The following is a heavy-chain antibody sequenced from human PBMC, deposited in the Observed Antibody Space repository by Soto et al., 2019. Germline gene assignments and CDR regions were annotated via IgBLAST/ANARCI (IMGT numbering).Heavy chain of an antibody. J-gene: IGHJ4*02. CDR3: AKGTFVILNYFEA. CDR1: GGTFRNYP. Sequence: QVQLVQSGTEVKKPGSSVKVSCKASGGTFRNYPINWVRQAPGQGLEWMGSIFPLTDIPDYAQNFQARITISADKSTSTAYMELSSLTSDDTAMYFCAKGTFVILNYFEAWGQGTLVTVSS. CDR2: IFPLTDIP. V-gene: IGHV1-69*02. D-gene: IGHD3-16*02.